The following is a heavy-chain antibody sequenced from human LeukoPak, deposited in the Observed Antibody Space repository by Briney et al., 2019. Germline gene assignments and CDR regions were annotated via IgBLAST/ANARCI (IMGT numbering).Heavy chain of an antibody. V-gene: IGHV3-23*01. CDR2: ISGSSDST. Sequence: PGGSLRLSCAASGFIFSSHAMSWVRQAPGKGLEWVSAISGSSDSTYYADSVKGRFTISRDNSKNLLYVQMNSLRAEDTAIYYCAKESKFSFGYCFDYWGQGSLVTVSS. J-gene: IGHJ4*02. CDR3: AKESKFSFGYCFDY. D-gene: IGHD5-18*01. CDR1: GFIFSSHA.